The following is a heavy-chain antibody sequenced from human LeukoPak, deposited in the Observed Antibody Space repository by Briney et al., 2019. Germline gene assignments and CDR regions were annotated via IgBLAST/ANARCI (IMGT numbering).Heavy chain of an antibody. D-gene: IGHD5-18*01. CDR1: GGTFSSYA. V-gene: IGHV1-69*05. J-gene: IGHJ4*02. CDR2: IIPIFGTA. CDR3: ARDRVEYSYAHNFDY. Sequence: SVKVSCKASGGTFSSYAISWVRQAPGQGLEWMGRIIPIFGTANYAQKFQGRVTITTDESTSTAYMELSSLRSEDTAVYYCARDRVEYSYAHNFDYLGQGTLVTVSS.